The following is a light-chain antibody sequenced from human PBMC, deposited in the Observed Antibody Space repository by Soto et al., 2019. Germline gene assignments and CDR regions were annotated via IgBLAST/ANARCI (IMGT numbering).Light chain of an antibody. Sequence: EIVLTQSPGTLSLSPGERATLSRRASQTVNSDYLTWYQQKPGQAHRLIIYGVSSRATGVSHRFSGSGSGTDFTLTISGLEPEDVAVYYCQQYGDSPTITVGQGTRLEIK. J-gene: IGKJ5*01. CDR2: GVS. V-gene: IGKV3-20*01. CDR1: QTVNSDY. CDR3: QQYGDSPTIT.